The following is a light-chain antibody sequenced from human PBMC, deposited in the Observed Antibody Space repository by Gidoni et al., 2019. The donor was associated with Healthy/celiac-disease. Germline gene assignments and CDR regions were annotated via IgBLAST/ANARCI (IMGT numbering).Light chain of an antibody. J-gene: IGKJ5*01. Sequence: QSVLYSSNNKNYLAWYQQKPGQPPKLLIYWASTRESGVPDRFSGSGSGTDFTLTISSLQAEDVAVYYCQQYYSTSITFXQXTRLEIK. CDR2: WAS. CDR3: QQYYSTSIT. V-gene: IGKV4-1*01. CDR1: QSVLYSSNNKNY.